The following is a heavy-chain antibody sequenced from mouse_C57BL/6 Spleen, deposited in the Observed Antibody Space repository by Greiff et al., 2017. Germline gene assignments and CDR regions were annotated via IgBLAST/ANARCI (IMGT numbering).Heavy chain of an antibody. CDR3: ARVPAYYAMDY. V-gene: IGHV5-16*01. CDR1: GFTFSDYY. Sequence: EVQRVESEGGLVQPGSSMKLSCTASGFTFSDYYMAWVRQVPEKGLEWVANINYDGSSTYYLDSLKSRFIISRDNAKNILYLQMSSLKSEDTATYYCARVPAYYAMDYWGQGTSVTVSS. J-gene: IGHJ4*01. CDR2: INYDGSST.